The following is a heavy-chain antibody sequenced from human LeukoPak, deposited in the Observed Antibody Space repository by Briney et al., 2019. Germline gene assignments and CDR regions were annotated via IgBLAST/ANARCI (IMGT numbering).Heavy chain of an antibody. D-gene: IGHD6-13*01. V-gene: IGHV1-3*01. CDR1: GYTFTSYA. CDR2: INAGNGNT. CDR3: ARDRAVIAAASDAFDI. J-gene: IGHJ3*02. Sequence: ASVKVSCKASGYTFTSYAMHWVRQAPGQRLEWMGWINAGNGNTKYSQKFQGRVTITRDTSASTAYMELSSLRSEDTAVYYCARDRAVIAAASDAFDIWGQGTMATVSS.